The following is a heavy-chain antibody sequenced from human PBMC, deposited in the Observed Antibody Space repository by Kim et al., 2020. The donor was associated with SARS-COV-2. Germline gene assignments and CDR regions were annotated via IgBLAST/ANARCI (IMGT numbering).Heavy chain of an antibody. CDR3: ATAPNIVDGNSFDY. D-gene: IGHD3-22*01. V-gene: IGHV1-24*01. CDR1: GYTLTELS. Sequence: ASVKVSCKVSGYTLTELSMHWVRQAPGKGLEWMGGFEPEDGETIYAQKFQGRVTMTEDTSTDTAYMGLSSLRSQDTAVYYCATAPNIVDGNSFDYWGQGTLVTVSS. CDR2: FEPEDGET. J-gene: IGHJ4*02.